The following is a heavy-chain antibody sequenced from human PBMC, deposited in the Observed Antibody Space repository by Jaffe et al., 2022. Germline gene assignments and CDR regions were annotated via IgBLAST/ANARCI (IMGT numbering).Heavy chain of an antibody. D-gene: IGHD2-15*01. CDR2: ISSSGSTI. CDR1: GFTFSDYY. J-gene: IGHJ6*03. Sequence: QVQLVESGGGLVKPGGSLRLSCAASGFTFSDYYMSWIRQAPGKGLEWVSYISSSGSTIYYADSVKGRFTISRDNAKNSLYLQMNSLRAEDTAVYYCASTLGYCSGGSCYTDDYYYYMDVWGKGTTVTVSS. CDR3: ASTLGYCSGGSCYTDDYYYYMDV. V-gene: IGHV3-11*01.